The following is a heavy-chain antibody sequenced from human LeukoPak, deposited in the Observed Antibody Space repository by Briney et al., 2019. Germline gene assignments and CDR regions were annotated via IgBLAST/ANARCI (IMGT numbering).Heavy chain of an antibody. CDR2: MSGDATSA. CDR1: GFTFSSFA. Sequence: PGGSLRLSCAASGFTFSSFAMNWVRQAPGKGLEWVSTMSGDATSAYYADSVKGRFTISRDNSKNTLYLQMYSLRAEDTAVYYCAKRTSGSSWYSSDYWGQGTLVTVSS. CDR3: AKRTSGSSWYSSDY. V-gene: IGHV3-23*01. D-gene: IGHD6-13*01. J-gene: IGHJ4*02.